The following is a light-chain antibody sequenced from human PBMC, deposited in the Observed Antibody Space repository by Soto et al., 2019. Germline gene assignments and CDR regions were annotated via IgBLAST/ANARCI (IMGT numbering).Light chain of an antibody. J-gene: IGKJ3*01. CDR3: QQYTTWTLT. V-gene: IGKV3-15*01. Sequence: EIVMTQSPATLSVSPGERATLSCRASKSISDNLAWYQQKPGQAPSLLIYVASTRANAVPARFSGSGSGTEFTLSISRVQSEDFAVYSCQQYTTWTLTFGPGKTVDVK. CDR2: VAS. CDR1: KSISDN.